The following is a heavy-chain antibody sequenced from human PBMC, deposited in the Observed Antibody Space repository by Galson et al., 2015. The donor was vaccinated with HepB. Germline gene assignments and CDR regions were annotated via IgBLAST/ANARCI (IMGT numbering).Heavy chain of an antibody. Sequence: SLRLSCAASGFTFSNAWMSWVRQAPGKGLEWVGRIKSKTDGGTTDYAAPVKGRFTISSDDSKNTLYLQMNSLKTEDTAVYYCTTEPSIVGATRPFYYFDYWGQGTLVTVSS. CDR3: TTEPSIVGATRPFYYFDY. D-gene: IGHD1-26*01. J-gene: IGHJ4*02. CDR2: IKSKTDGGTT. V-gene: IGHV3-15*01. CDR1: GFTFSNAW.